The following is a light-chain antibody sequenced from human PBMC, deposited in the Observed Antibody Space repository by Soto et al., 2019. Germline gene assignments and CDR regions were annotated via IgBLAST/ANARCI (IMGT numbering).Light chain of an antibody. CDR1: QTVSKY. V-gene: IGKV3-11*01. CDR2: YAS. Sequence: TQSPATVSLSPGESATLSCRASQTVSKYLAWYQHKPGQPPRLLIYYASERATGIPARFSGSGSGTDDTLTISSLEPQDSAVYYCHHRSTWPILTVGGGTKVEI. CDR3: HHRSTWPILT. J-gene: IGKJ4*01.